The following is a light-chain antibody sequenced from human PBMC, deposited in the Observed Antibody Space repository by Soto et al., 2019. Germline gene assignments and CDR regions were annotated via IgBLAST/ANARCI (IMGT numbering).Light chain of an antibody. CDR2: DAS. CDR3: QEYDSYSWP. V-gene: IGKV3-15*01. Sequence: VRTQSPARLSVSQGKRATLSCRASQSVSRNLAWFQQKPGQAPRLLIYDASTRATGIPARFSGSGSGTEFTLTISILQPDDCTTYYCQEYDSYSWPFGERGKVDIK. CDR1: QSVSRN. J-gene: IGKJ1*01.